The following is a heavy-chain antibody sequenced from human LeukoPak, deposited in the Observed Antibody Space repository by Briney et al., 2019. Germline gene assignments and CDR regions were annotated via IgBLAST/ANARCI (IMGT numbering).Heavy chain of an antibody. CDR2: ISSSSSTI. CDR3: ARDRSSGWYFY. J-gene: IGHJ4*02. D-gene: IGHD6-19*01. CDR1: GFTFSSYS. Sequence: GGSLRLSCAASGFTFSSYSMNWVRQAPGKGLEWVSYISSSSSTIYYADSVKGRFTISRDNAKNSLYLQMNSLRAEDTAVYYCARDRSSGWYFYWGQGTLVTVSS. V-gene: IGHV3-48*01.